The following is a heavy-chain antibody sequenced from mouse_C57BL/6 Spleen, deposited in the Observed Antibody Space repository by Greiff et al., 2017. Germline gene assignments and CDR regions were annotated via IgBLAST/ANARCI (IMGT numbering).Heavy chain of an antibody. CDR1: GYAFSSSW. J-gene: IGHJ1*03. D-gene: IGHD1-1*01. V-gene: IGHV1-82*01. CDR2: IYPGDGDT. CDR3: AREKSSVDNWYFDV. Sequence: QVQLKESGPELVKPGASVKISCKASGYAFSSSWMNWVKQRPGKGLEWIGRIYPGDGDTNYNGKFKGKATLTADKSSSTAYMQLSSLTSEDSAVYFCAREKSSVDNWYFDVWGTGTTVTVSS.